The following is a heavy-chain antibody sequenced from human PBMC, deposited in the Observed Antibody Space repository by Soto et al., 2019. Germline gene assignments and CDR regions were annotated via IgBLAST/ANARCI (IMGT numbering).Heavy chain of an antibody. Sequence: EVQLVESGGGLVQPGGSLRLSCAASGFTFSSYWMHWVRQAPGKGLVWVSRINSDGSSTTYADSVKGRFTISRDNAKNTLYLQMNSLRAEDTAVYYCVRVETCSSTSCYSVFDYWGQGTLVTVSS. V-gene: IGHV3-74*03. D-gene: IGHD2-2*01. CDR1: GFTFSSYW. J-gene: IGHJ4*02. CDR2: INSDGSST. CDR3: VRVETCSSTSCYSVFDY.